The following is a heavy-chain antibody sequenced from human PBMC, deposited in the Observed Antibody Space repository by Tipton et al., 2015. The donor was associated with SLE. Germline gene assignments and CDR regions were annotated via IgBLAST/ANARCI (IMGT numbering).Heavy chain of an antibody. J-gene: IGHJ6*03. CDR2: IYYSGST. CDR1: GGSISSSSYY. V-gene: IGHV4-31*03. Sequence: TLSLTCTVSGGSISSSSYYWGWIRQPPGKGLEWIGYIYYSGSTYYNPSLKSRVTISVDTSKNQFSLKLSSVTAADTAVYYCAREGCSSTSCYGYYYMDVWGKGTTVTVSS. D-gene: IGHD2-2*01. CDR3: AREGCSSTSCYGYYYMDV.